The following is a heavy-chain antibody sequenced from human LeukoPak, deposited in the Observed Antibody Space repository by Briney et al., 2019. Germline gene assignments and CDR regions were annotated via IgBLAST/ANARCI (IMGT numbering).Heavy chain of an antibody. J-gene: IGHJ6*03. D-gene: IGHD3-10*01. CDR2: IYPGDSDT. Sequence: GESLKISCKGSGYSFTTYWIGWVRQVPGKGLEWMGIIYPGDSDTRYSPSFQGQVTISADKSMSTAYLQWSSLKASDTAMYYCARQVIEGVSVQHQSYYYYYYMDVWGKGTTVTISS. CDR1: GYSFTTYW. V-gene: IGHV5-51*01. CDR3: ARQVIEGVSVQHQSYYYYYYMDV.